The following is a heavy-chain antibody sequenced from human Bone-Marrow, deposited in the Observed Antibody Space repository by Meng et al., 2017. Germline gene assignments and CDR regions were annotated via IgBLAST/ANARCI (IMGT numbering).Heavy chain of an antibody. D-gene: IGHD1-14*01. CDR1: GGSISSSNW. V-gene: IGHV4-4*02. CDR3: ARDPTGGEDHQRV. Sequence: QVRLQESGPGLGKPAGTRALTGAVSGGSISSSNWWSWVRQPPGKGLEWIGKIYHSGITIYNPSLKSRVTMSVDNSKNQFSLKLNSMTAADTAVYYCARDPTGGEDHQRVWGQGTLVTVSS. J-gene: IGHJ4*02. CDR2: IYHSGIT.